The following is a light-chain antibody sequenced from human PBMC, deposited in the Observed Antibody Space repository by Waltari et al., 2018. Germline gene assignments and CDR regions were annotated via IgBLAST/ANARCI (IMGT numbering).Light chain of an antibody. V-gene: IGLV3-19*01. Sequence: SSELTQDPTISVALGQTVRITCQGDSLRRYYASWYRQRPGQAPIPLIYGNNHRPSGIPDRLSGSTSANMASLTITGAQAEDEAYYYCHSRDTTTNRVFGRGTKLTVV. CDR1: SLRRYY. J-gene: IGLJ3*02. CDR2: GNN. CDR3: HSRDTTTNRV.